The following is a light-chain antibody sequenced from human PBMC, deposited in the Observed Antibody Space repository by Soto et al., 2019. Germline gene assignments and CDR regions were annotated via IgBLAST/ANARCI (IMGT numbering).Light chain of an antibody. CDR1: QTISSW. V-gene: IGKV1-5*03. J-gene: IGKJ1*01. CDR2: KAS. Sequence: DIHMTQSPSTRPVSVRYRGATTFPASQTISSWLAWYQQKPGKARKLLIYKASTLKSGVPSRFSGSGSGTEFTLTIGSLQPDDFATYYCKHYNSYSDAFGKGTKVDIK. CDR3: KHYNSYSDA.